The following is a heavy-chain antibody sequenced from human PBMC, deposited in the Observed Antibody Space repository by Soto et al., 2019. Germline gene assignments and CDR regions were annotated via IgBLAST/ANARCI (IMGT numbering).Heavy chain of an antibody. Sequence: EVQLEESGGDLVQPGGSLRLSCAASGFNLSAYWMTWVRQAPGKGLEWVANINRDGSKTYYLDSVRGRFTIYRDNVGNSLYLQMDSLRPDDTALYYCARDVSPGSSSLYLDAFDIWGQGTMVTVSS. CDR3: ARDVSPGSSSLYLDAFDI. V-gene: IGHV3-7*05. CDR1: GFNLSAYW. J-gene: IGHJ3*02. CDR2: INRDGSKT. D-gene: IGHD6-13*01.